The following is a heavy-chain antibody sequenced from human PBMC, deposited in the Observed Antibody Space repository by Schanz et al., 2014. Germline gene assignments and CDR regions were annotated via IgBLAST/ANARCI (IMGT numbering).Heavy chain of an antibody. J-gene: IGHJ4*02. Sequence: QVQLVQSGSELKKPGASVKVSCKASGYTFTSYAMNWVRQAPGQGLEWVGWINTNNGNQTYAQGFTGRFVFSLDASVSTAYLQISSLKAEDTAAYYCTTETIAMAGTFSIWGQGTLVTVSS. CDR1: GYTFTSYA. V-gene: IGHV7-4-1*02. D-gene: IGHD6-19*01. CDR3: TTETIAMAGTFSI. CDR2: INTNNGNQ.